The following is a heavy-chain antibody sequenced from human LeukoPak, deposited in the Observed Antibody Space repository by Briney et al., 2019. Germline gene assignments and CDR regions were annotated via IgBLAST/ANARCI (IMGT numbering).Heavy chain of an antibody. CDR3: ARASDPWLQLT. CDR2: IKSDGSST. V-gene: IGHV3-74*01. CDR1: GFTFSSYW. J-gene: IGHJ5*02. Sequence: PGRSLRLSCAASGFTFSSYWMHWVRQAPGKGLVWVSQIKSDGSSTTYADSVKGRFTISRDNAQTSLYLQMNSLRAEDTAVYYCARASDPWLQLTWGQGTLVTVSA. D-gene: IGHD5-24*01.